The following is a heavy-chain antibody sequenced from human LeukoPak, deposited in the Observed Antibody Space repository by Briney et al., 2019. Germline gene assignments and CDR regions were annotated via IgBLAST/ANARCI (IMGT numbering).Heavy chain of an antibody. CDR1: GFTFISYE. Sequence: GGSLRLSCAASGFTFISYEMNWVRQAPGKGLEWVSFISSSGITMYYADSVKGRFTISRDNAKNSLYLQMNSLRVEDTAVYYCARDNEYCTGGTCRLDYWGQGALVTVSS. CDR2: ISSSGITM. V-gene: IGHV3-48*03. CDR3: ARDNEYCTGGTCRLDY. J-gene: IGHJ4*02. D-gene: IGHD2-15*01.